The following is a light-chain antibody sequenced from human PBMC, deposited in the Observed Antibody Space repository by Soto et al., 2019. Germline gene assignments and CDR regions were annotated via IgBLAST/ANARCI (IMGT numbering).Light chain of an antibody. J-gene: IGLJ2*01. Sequence: QSALTQPPSASGSPGQSVTISCTGTSSDVGNYNYFSWYQQHPGRAPKLMIFEVSQRPSGVPDRFSGSKSGNTASLTVSGLQAEDEADYYCSSYAGTKNVIFGGGTKLTVL. CDR2: EVS. CDR3: SSYAGTKNVI. CDR1: SSDVGNYNY. V-gene: IGLV2-8*01.